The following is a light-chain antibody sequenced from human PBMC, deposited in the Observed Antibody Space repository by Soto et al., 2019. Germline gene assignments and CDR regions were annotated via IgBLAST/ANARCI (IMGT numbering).Light chain of an antibody. CDR2: DAS. Sequence: EIVLTQSPATLSLSPGERATLSCRASQSVSSYLAWYQQKPGQAPRLLIYDASNRATGIPARFSGSGSGTDFTLTISSLEPEDFAVYYCQQRSKWVTFGPGTKVDIK. CDR3: QQRSKWVT. CDR1: QSVSSY. J-gene: IGKJ3*01. V-gene: IGKV3-11*01.